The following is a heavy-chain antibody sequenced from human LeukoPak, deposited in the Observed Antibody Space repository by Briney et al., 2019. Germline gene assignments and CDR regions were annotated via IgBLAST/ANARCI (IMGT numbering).Heavy chain of an antibody. CDR3: ARVCTAAGASVKVLCY. CDR2: INPNSGDK. D-gene: IGHD2-8*01. V-gene: IGHV1-2*02. Sequence: SVKVSCKASGYTFIGYYMHWVRQAPGQGLEWMGWINPNSGDKNYAHKLQGRVTLTRDTANNPAYMDPSRLTSGDTAVYYWARVCTAAGASVKVLCYWGKGTLVTVSS. CDR1: GYTFIGYY. J-gene: IGHJ4*02.